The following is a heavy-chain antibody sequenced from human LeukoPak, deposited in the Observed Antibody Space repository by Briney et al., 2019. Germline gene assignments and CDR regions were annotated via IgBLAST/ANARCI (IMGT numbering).Heavy chain of an antibody. Sequence: PGGSLRLSCAASGFSVSSNYMSWVRQAPGKGLEWVSVIYSGGSTYYADSVKGRLTISRDNSKNTLYLQMNSLRAEDTAVYYCARGVAVAGTSGDAFDIWGQGTMVTVSS. CDR1: GFSVSSNY. V-gene: IGHV3-66*01. J-gene: IGHJ3*02. CDR3: ARGVAVAGTSGDAFDI. D-gene: IGHD6-19*01. CDR2: IYSGGST.